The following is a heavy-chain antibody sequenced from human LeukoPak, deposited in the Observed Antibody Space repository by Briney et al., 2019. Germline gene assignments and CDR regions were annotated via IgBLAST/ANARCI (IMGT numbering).Heavy chain of an antibody. CDR3: ARAQTTLLLDY. D-gene: IGHD4-11*01. Sequence: GASVKVSCKASGYIFTSYGIIWVRQAPGQGLQWMGWISAHNGNTNYAQKLQGRVTMTTDTSTSTVYMELRSLRSDDTAVYYCARAQTTLLLDYWGQGTLATVSS. V-gene: IGHV1-18*01. CDR1: GYIFTSYG. J-gene: IGHJ4*02. CDR2: ISAHNGNT.